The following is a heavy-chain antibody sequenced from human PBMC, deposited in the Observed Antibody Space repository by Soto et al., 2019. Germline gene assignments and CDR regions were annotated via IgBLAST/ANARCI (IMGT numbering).Heavy chain of an antibody. V-gene: IGHV2-5*02. Sequence: QITLKESGPTLVNPRQTLTLTCSFSGFSLSTDGVGVGWFRQPPGKALEWLAIIYGDGERRYSAFLKSRLTITSDTANNQVVHTMTNMDPVDTATYFCVHRLRRPLVPGPSHTWFDHWGQGILVTVTS. CDR3: VHRLRRPLVPGPSHTWFDH. CDR2: IYGDGER. D-gene: IGHD3-10*01. CDR1: GFSLSTDGVG. J-gene: IGHJ5*01.